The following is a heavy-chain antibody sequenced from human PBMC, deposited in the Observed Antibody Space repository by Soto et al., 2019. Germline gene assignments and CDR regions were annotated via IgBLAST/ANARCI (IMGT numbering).Heavy chain of an antibody. Sequence: LFLTCTVAGGSIRSGGYYWSWIRQHPGKGLEWIGYIYYSGSTYYNPSLKSRVTISVDTSKNQFSLKLSSVTGADTAVDYCARGRHSGVLRVYYHGMVVGGRGPRVVFSS. CDR3: ARGRHSGVLRVYYHGMVV. CDR2: IYYSGST. V-gene: IGHV4-31*03. CDR1: GGSIRSGGYY. J-gene: IGHJ6*01. D-gene: IGHD3-16*01.